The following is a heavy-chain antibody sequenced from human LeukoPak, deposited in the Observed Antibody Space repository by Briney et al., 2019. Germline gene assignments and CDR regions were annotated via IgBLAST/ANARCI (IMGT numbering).Heavy chain of an antibody. CDR3: ATRPHYDFWSGYYLLDP. Sequence: PGGSLRLSCAASGFTFSSYAMSWVRQAPGKGLEWVSAISGSGGSTYYVDSVKGRFTISRDNSKNTLYLQMNSLRAEDTAVYYCATRPHYDFWSGYYLLDPWGQGTLVTVSS. J-gene: IGHJ5*02. D-gene: IGHD3-3*01. CDR2: ISGSGGST. CDR1: GFTFSSYA. V-gene: IGHV3-23*01.